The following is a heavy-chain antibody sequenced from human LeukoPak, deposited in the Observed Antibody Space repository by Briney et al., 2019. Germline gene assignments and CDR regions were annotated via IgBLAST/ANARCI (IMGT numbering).Heavy chain of an antibody. CDR2: ISGSSSYI. Sequence: GGSLRLSCAASGFTFSSYSMNWVRQAPGKGLEWVSSISGSSSYIYYADSVKGRFTISRDNAKNSLYLQMNSLRAEDTAVYYCARDLRDGNTDLGYWGQGTLVTVSS. V-gene: IGHV3-21*01. J-gene: IGHJ4*02. CDR3: ARDLRDGNTDLGY. D-gene: IGHD1/OR15-1a*01. CDR1: GFTFSSYS.